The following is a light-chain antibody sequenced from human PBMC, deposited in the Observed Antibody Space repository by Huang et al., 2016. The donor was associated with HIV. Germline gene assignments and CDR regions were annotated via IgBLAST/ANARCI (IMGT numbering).Light chain of an antibody. J-gene: IGKJ1*01. CDR2: GAS. Sequence: EIVMTQSPATLAVSRGERATLSCRASQNVNKNLAGYQQRPGQAPRLLIYGASTRATGIPARFSGSGSGTEFTLTISSLQSEDFAVYYCQQYNQWPPGTFGQGTKVEIK. CDR1: QNVNKN. CDR3: QQYNQWPPGT. V-gene: IGKV3-15*01.